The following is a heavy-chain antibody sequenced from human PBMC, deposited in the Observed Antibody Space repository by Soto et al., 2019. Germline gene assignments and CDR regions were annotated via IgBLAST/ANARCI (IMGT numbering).Heavy chain of an antibody. D-gene: IGHD7-27*01. CDR3: ARVPWGISVGLDY. J-gene: IGHJ4*02. Sequence: QVQLVESGGDLVKPGGSLRLSCAASGFTFSDYYMIWIRQAPGKGLEWVSYISSSSSYTNYADSVRGRFTISRDNAKNSLYLQMNSLRAEETAVYYCARVPWGISVGLDYWGQGTLVTVSS. V-gene: IGHV3-11*06. CDR1: GFTFSDYY. CDR2: ISSSSSYT.